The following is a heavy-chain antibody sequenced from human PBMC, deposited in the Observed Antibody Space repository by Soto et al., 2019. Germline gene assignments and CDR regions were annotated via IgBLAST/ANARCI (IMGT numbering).Heavy chain of an antibody. CDR1: GGTFSSYT. V-gene: IGHV1-69*02. CDR2: IIPILGIA. Sequence: QVQLVQSGAEVKKPGSSVKVSCKASGGTFSSYTISWVRQAPGQGLEWMGRIIPILGIANYAQKFQGRVTITADKSTSTAYLELSSLRSEDTAVYYCASGTAGPGMDAVWGQGTTVTVSS. D-gene: IGHD5-18*01. J-gene: IGHJ6*02. CDR3: ASGTAGPGMDAV.